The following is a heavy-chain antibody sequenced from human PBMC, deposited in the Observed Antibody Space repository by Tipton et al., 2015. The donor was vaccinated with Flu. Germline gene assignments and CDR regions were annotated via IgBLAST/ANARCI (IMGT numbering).Heavy chain of an antibody. CDR2: IYHSGST. D-gene: IGHD3-22*01. CDR1: GYSISSGYY. CDR3: ARALGASSGYFSDP. Sequence: PGLVKPSETLSLTCTVSGYSISSGYYWGWIRQPPGKGLEWIGSIYHSGSTYYNPSLKSRVTISVDTSKSQSSLKLSSVTAADTAVYYCARALGASSGYFSDPWGQGTLVTVSS. V-gene: IGHV4-38-2*02. J-gene: IGHJ5*02.